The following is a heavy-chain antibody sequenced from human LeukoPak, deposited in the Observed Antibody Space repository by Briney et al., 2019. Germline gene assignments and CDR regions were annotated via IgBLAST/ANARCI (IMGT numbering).Heavy chain of an antibody. V-gene: IGHV3-9*01. D-gene: IGHD5-24*01. J-gene: IGHJ4*02. Sequence: GGSLRLSCAASGFTFDDYAMHWVRQAPGKGLEWVSGISWNSGSIGYADSVKGRFTISRDNAKNSLYLHMNSLRAEDTAVYYCATAEDGYNEGHSDYWGQGTLVTVSS. CDR1: GFTFDDYA. CDR2: ISWNSGSI. CDR3: ATAEDGYNEGHSDY.